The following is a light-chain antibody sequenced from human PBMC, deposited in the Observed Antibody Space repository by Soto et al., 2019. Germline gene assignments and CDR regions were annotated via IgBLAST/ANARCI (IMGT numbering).Light chain of an antibody. V-gene: IGKV1-17*01. CDR3: QQYNSYS. J-gene: IGKJ1*01. Sequence: DLQMTQSPSSLSASVGDRVTITCRASQDIRKDLGWYQQKPGTAPKVLIYHASNLQSGVPSRFSGSGSGTEFTLTISSLQPDDFATYYCQQYNSYSFGQGTKVDI. CDR2: HAS. CDR1: QDIRKD.